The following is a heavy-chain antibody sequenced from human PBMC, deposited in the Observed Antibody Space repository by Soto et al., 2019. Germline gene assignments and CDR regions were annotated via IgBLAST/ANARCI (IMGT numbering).Heavy chain of an antibody. D-gene: IGHD4-17*01. Sequence: SETLSLTCTVSGGSISSYYWSWIRQPPGKGPEWIGYVYHSGTTNYNPSLESRVTISVDTSKNQLSLKLSSVTAADTAVYYCARRYGYYFDYWGQGTLVTVSS. CDR2: VYHSGTT. CDR3: ARRYGYYFDY. CDR1: GGSISSYY. J-gene: IGHJ4*02. V-gene: IGHV4-59*08.